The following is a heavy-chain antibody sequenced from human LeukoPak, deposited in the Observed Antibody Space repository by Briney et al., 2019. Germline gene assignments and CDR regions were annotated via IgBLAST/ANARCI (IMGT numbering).Heavy chain of an antibody. CDR3: AKDSSGYSAYFDY. V-gene: IGHV3-23*01. D-gene: IGHD3-22*01. CDR1: GFTFSNYA. J-gene: IGHJ4*02. Sequence: GGSLRLSCAASGFTFSNYAMSWVRQAPGKGLEWVSAISGSGGNTYYADSVKGRFTISRDNSKNTLYLQMNSLRAEDTAIYYCAKDSSGYSAYFDYWGQGTLVTVAS. CDR2: ISGSGGNT.